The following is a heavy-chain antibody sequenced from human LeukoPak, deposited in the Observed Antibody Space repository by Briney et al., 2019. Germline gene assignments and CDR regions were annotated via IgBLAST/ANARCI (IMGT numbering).Heavy chain of an antibody. J-gene: IGHJ4*02. D-gene: IGHD6-19*01. CDR1: GFTFSSYS. CDR2: IGGSGSSK. CDR3: ARGPVAGTGYYFDY. Sequence: GGSLRLSCAASGFTFSSYSMNWVRQAPGKGLEWVSSIGGSGSSKYYADSVRGRFTISRDNSKNTLFLQMNSLRAEDTAVYYCARGPVAGTGYYFDYWGQGTLVTVSS. V-gene: IGHV3-48*01.